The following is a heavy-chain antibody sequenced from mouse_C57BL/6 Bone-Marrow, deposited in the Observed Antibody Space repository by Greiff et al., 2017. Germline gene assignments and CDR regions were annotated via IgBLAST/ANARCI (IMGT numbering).Heavy chain of an antibody. D-gene: IGHD1-1*01. V-gene: IGHV5-16*01. CDR2: INYDGSST. J-gene: IGHJ4*01. Sequence: EVTLQESEGGLVQPGSSMKLSCTASGFTFSDYYMAWVRQVTEKGLEWVANINYDGSSTYYLDSLKSRFIISRDNAKNILYLQMSSLKSEDTATYYCARERSTTVDYYAMDYWGQGTSVTVSS. CDR1: GFTFSDYY. CDR3: ARERSTTVDYYAMDY.